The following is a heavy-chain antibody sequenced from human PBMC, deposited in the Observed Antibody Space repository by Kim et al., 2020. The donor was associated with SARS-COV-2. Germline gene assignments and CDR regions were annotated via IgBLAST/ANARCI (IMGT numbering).Heavy chain of an antibody. CDR3: ATSAAAGRLYWFDP. J-gene: IGHJ5*02. D-gene: IGHD6-13*01. V-gene: IGHV1-24*01. Sequence: AQKFQGRCTMTKNTSPDTAYMELSSLRSEDTAVYYCATSAAAGRLYWFDPWGQGTLVTVSS.